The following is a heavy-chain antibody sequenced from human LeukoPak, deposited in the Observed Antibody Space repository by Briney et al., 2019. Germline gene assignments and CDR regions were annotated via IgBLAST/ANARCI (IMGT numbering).Heavy chain of an antibody. J-gene: IGHJ6*02. V-gene: IGHV3-23*01. CDR1: GFTFSSYA. D-gene: IGHD1-26*01. Sequence: PGGSLRLSCAASGFTFSSYAMSWVRQAPGKGLEWVSTVSGSGGNTYYADSVKGRFIISSDNSKNTLYLQMNSLRAEDTAVYYCAKDRPEGDQFYYGMDVWGQGTTVTVSS. CDR2: VSGSGGNT. CDR3: AKDRPEGDQFYYGMDV.